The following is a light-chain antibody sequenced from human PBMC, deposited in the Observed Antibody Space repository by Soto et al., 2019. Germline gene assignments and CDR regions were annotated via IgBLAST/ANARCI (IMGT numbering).Light chain of an antibody. J-gene: IGKJ1*01. V-gene: IGKV3-20*01. CDR3: QQYDSSLWT. Sequence: EIVLTQSPCTLSLSPGERATLSCRASQGVSSTFLGWYQQKPGQSTMLLISGASSRATGIPARFSGSGSGTDFTLTITRLEPEDFAVYYCQQYDSSLWTFGQGTKVEIK. CDR2: GAS. CDR1: QGVSSTF.